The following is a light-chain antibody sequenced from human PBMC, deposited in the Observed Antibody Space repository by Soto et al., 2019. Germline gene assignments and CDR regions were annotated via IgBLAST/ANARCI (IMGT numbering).Light chain of an antibody. CDR1: QSISSW. CDR2: KAA. J-gene: IGKJ5*01. CDR3: QQYNSYSGIT. Sequence: DIQMTQSPSTLSASVGDRVTITCRASQSISSWLAWYQQKPGKAPKLPIYKAASLESGVPSRFSGSGSGTEFTLTISSLQPDDFATYYCQQYNSYSGITFGRGTRLESK. V-gene: IGKV1-5*03.